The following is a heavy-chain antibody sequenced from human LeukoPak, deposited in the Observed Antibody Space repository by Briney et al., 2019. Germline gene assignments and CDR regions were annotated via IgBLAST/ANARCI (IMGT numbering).Heavy chain of an antibody. CDR2: IYYSGST. D-gene: IGHD1-26*01. Sequence: PSETLSLTCTVSGGSISSSSYYWGWIRQPPGKGLEWIGSIYYSGSTYYNPSLKSRVTISVDTSKNQFSLKLSSVTAADTAVYYRARHGAFFDYWGQGTLVTVSS. V-gene: IGHV4-39*01. CDR3: ARHGAFFDY. J-gene: IGHJ4*02. CDR1: GGSISSSSYY.